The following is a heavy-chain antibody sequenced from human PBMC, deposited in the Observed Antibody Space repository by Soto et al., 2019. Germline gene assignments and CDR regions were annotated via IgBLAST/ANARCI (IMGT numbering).Heavy chain of an antibody. CDR1: GFTFSSYD. J-gene: IGHJ3*02. D-gene: IGHD4-17*01. CDR3: ARALAGLDGGFDI. V-gene: IGHV3-48*03. CDR2: ISSSSSPI. Sequence: PGGSLRLSCAASGFTFSSYDMNWVRQAPGKGLEWVSYISSSSSPIYYADSVKGRFTTSRDNAKNSLYLQMTSPRAEDTAVYYCARALAGLDGGFDIWGQGTLVTVSS.